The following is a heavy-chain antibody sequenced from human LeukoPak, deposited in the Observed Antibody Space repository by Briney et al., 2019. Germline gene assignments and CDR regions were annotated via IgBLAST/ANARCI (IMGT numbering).Heavy chain of an antibody. CDR3: ARGLLWYSGSYYR. CDR2: INHSGST. D-gene: IGHD1-26*01. V-gene: IGHV4-34*01. J-gene: IGHJ4*02. Sequence: SETLSLTCAVYGGSFSGYYWSWIRQPPGKGLEWIGEINHSGSTNYNPSLKSRVTISVDTSKNQFSLKLSSVTAADTAVYYCARGLLWYSGSYYRWGQGTLVTVSS. CDR1: GGSFSGYY.